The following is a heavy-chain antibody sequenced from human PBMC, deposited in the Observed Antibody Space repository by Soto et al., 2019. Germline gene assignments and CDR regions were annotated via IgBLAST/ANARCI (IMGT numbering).Heavy chain of an antibody. Sequence: GGSLRLSCAASGFTFSSYAMSWVRQAPGKGLEWVSAISGSGGSTYYADSVKGRFTISRDNSKNTLYLQMNSLRAEDTAVYYCAMCYDYIWGSYRPSWFDPWGQGTLVTVSS. V-gene: IGHV3-23*01. CDR3: AMCYDYIWGSYRPSWFDP. D-gene: IGHD3-16*02. CDR1: GFTFSSYA. J-gene: IGHJ5*02. CDR2: ISGSGGST.